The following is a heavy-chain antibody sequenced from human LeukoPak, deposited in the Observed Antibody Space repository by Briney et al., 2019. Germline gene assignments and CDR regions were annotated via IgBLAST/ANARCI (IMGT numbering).Heavy chain of an antibody. J-gene: IGHJ5*02. CDR1: GFTFGDYD. CDR2: IRSKAYGGTT. CDR3: TRLHGDWFNP. D-gene: IGHD5-24*01. V-gene: IGHV3-49*04. Sequence: PGGSLRLSCTASGFTFGDYDMSWVRQAPGKGLEWVGFIRSKAYGGTTEYAASVKGRFTISRDDSKSIAYLQMNSLKTEDTAVYYCTRLHGDWFNPWSQGTLVTVSS.